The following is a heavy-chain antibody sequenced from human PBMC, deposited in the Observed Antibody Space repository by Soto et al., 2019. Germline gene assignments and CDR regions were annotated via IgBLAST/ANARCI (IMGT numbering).Heavy chain of an antibody. CDR2: TYYRSRWYN. D-gene: IGHD1-7*01. CDR3: AGTTSHQWYYMYV. V-gene: IGHV6-1*01. J-gene: IGHJ6*03. Sequence: QVQLQESGPGLVKPSQTLSLTCAISGDSVSSNSAAWNWIRLSPSRGLEWLARTYYRSRWYNDYALSVRSRITVNPDTSKNQFSLQLTSVTPEETAVYYCAGTTSHQWYYMYVWGKGTTVTVSS. CDR1: GDSVSSNSAA.